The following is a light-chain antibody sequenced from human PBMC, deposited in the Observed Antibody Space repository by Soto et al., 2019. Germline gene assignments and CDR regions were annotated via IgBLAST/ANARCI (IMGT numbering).Light chain of an antibody. CDR2: KAS. J-gene: IGKJ1*01. V-gene: IGKV1-5*03. Sequence: DIQMSQSLSTLSGYVGDRVTITCRASQTISSWLAWYQQKPGKAPKLLIYKASTLKSGVPSRFSGSGSGTEFTLTISSLQPDDFATYYCQHYNSYSEAFGQRSMADIK. CDR3: QHYNSYSEA. CDR1: QTISSW.